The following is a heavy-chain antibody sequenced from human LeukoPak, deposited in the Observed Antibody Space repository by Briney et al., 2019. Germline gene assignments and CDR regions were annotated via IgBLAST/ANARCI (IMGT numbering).Heavy chain of an antibody. V-gene: IGHV1-18*01. CDR1: GYTFTSYG. J-gene: IGHJ4*02. CDR3: ARDRRYYDSSGPPLGY. CDR2: ISAYNGNT. D-gene: IGHD3-22*01. Sequence: ASVKVSCKASGYTFTSYGFSWVRQAPGQGLEWTGWISAYNGNTNYAQKLQGRVTMTTDTSTSTAYMELRSLRSDDTAVYYCARDRRYYDSSGPPLGYWGQGTLVTVSS.